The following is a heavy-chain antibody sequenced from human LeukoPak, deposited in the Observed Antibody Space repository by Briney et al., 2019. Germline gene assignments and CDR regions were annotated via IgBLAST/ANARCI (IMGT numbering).Heavy chain of an antibody. CDR2: IYYSGST. V-gene: IGHV4-39*07. J-gene: IGHJ4*02. D-gene: IGHD4-11*01. Sequence: PSETLSLTCTVSGVSISSSSYYWGWIRQPPGKGLEWIGSIYYSGSTYYNPSLKSRVTISVDTSKNQFSLKLSSVTAADTAVYYCARLFSNYEPDYWGQGTLVTVSS. CDR1: GVSISSSSYY. CDR3: ARLFSNYEPDY.